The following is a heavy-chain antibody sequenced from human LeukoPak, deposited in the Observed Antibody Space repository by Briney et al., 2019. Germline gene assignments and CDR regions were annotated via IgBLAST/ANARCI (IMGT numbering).Heavy chain of an antibody. Sequence: SETLSLTCAVSGYSISRGYYWGWIRQPPGKGLEWIGSIYHSGSTYYNPSLKSRVTISLDTPKNQFSLKLSSVTAADTAVYYCARSAGGSRRFDPWGQGTLVTVSS. J-gene: IGHJ5*02. CDR1: GYSISRGYY. CDR2: IYHSGST. D-gene: IGHD1-26*01. CDR3: ARSAGGSRRFDP. V-gene: IGHV4-38-2*01.